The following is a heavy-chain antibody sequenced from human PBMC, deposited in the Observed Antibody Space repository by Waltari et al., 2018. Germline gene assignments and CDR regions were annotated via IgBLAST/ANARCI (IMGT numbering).Heavy chain of an antibody. CDR1: GYTFTGYY. Sequence: QVQLVQSGAEVKKPGASVKVSCKASGYTFTGYYLHWVRQAPGQGLEWMGRINPNSGGTNYAQKFQGRVTMTRDTSISTAYMELSRLRSDDTAVYYCGKGDISGYYATTYYYYMDAWGRGTTVTVSS. J-gene: IGHJ6*03. D-gene: IGHD3-22*01. CDR3: GKGDISGYYATTYYYYMDA. V-gene: IGHV1-2*06. CDR2: INPNSGGT.